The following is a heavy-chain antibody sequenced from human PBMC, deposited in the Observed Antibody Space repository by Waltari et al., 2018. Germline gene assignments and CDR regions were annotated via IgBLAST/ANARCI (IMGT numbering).Heavy chain of an antibody. CDR2: IDPSDSYT. Sequence: EVQLVQSGAEVKKSGESLRISCKGSGYSFTNYWIIWVRQMPGKGLEWMGRIDPSDSYTSYSPSFDGHVTISADKSISTAYLQWSSLKASDTAMYYCATYSGFTNWFDPWGQGTLVTVSP. J-gene: IGHJ5*02. CDR3: ATYSGFTNWFDP. V-gene: IGHV5-10-1*01. D-gene: IGHD5-12*01. CDR1: GYSFTNYW.